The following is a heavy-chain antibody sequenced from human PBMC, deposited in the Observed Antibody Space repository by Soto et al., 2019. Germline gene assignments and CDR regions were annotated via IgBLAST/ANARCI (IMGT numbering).Heavy chain of an antibody. CDR1: GGSISSSSYY. CDR2: IYYSGNT. Sequence: SETLSLTCTVSGGSISSSSYYWGWIRQPPGKGLEWIGSIYYSGNTYHNPSLKSRVTISVDTSKNQFSLKLSSVTAADTAVYYCARAGSENYYYGMDVWGQGTTVTVSS. V-gene: IGHV4-39*07. J-gene: IGHJ6*02. CDR3: ARAGSENYYYGMDV.